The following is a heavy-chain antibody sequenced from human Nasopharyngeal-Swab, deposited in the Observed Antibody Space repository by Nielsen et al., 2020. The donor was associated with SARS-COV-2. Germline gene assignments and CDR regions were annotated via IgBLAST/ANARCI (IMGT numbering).Heavy chain of an antibody. CDR2: IYYSGST. CDR3: ARDCKDSRGHYFDY. Sequence: RQAPGKGLEWIGYIYYSGSTYYNPSLESRVTISVDTSKNQFSLKLSSVTAADTAVYYCARDCKDSRGHYFDYGGQGTLVTVSS. D-gene: IGHD3-22*01. V-gene: IGHV4-31*02. J-gene: IGHJ4*02.